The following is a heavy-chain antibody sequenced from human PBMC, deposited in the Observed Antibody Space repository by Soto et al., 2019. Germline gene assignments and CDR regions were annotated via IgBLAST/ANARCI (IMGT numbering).Heavy chain of an antibody. CDR3: AGSISGDPWFDT. V-gene: IGHV4-59*03. CDR1: GGSMTSFY. CDR2: VFHSGTT. J-gene: IGHJ5*02. D-gene: IGHD2-21*01. Sequence: SETLSLTCTVSGGSMTSFYWSWIRQPPGKGLEWIGYVFHSGTTNYNPSLKSRVIISVYTSKNQFSLRLNSVTAADTAVYYCAGSISGDPWFDTWGQGTLVTVSS.